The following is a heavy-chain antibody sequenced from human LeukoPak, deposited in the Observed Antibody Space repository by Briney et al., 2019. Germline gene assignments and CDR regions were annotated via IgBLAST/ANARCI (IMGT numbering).Heavy chain of an antibody. D-gene: IGHD1-26*01. Sequence: GGSLRLSCAASGFTFSSYSMNWVRQAPGKGLEWVSYISSSSSTIYYADSVKGRFTIPRDNAKNSLYLQMNSLRAEDTAVYYCTRSEGGYWFDPWGQGTLVTVSS. CDR2: ISSSSSTI. CDR3: TRSEGGYWFDP. V-gene: IGHV3-48*01. J-gene: IGHJ5*02. CDR1: GFTFSSYS.